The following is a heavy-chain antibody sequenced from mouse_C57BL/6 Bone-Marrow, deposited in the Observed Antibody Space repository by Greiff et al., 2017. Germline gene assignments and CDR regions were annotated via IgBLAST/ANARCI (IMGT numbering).Heavy chain of an antibody. CDR1: GYTFTSYW. J-gene: IGHJ2*01. D-gene: IGHD1-1*01. CDR3: ARDYYDSSYYLDY. CDR2: IDPSDSYT. Sequence: VQLQQPGAELVMPGASVKLSCKASGYTFTSYWMHWVKQRPGHGLEWIGEIDPSDSYTNYNQKFKGKSTLTVDKSSSTAYLQLSSLTSEDSAVYYCARDYYDSSYYLDYWGQGTTLTVSS. V-gene: IGHV1-69*01.